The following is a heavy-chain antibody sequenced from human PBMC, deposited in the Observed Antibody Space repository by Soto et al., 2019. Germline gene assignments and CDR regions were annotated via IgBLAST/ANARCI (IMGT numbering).Heavy chain of an antibody. CDR1: GYTFTSYY. J-gene: IGHJ6*04. CDR2: INPSGGST. Sequence: ASVKVSCKASGYTFTSYYMHWVRQAPGQGLEWMGIINPSGGSTSYAQKFQGRVTMTRDTSTSTVYMELSSLRSEDTAVYYCASATLELRYFDWLLDVWGKGTTVTVSS. CDR3: ASATLELRYFDWLLDV. V-gene: IGHV1-46*03. D-gene: IGHD3-9*01.